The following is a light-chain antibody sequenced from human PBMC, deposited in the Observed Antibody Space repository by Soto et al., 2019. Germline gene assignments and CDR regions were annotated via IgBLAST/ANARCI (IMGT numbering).Light chain of an antibody. V-gene: IGLV2-14*03. Sequence: QSALTQPASVSGSPGQSITISCTGTSSDVGGYNYVSWYQHHPGKAPKLIIFDVSNRPSGVSNPFSGSKSGNTASLTISGLQPEGEADYYCSSYTPSNTRQIVXGTGTKVTVL. CDR1: SSDVGGYNY. CDR3: SSYTPSNTRQIV. CDR2: DVS. J-gene: IGLJ1*01.